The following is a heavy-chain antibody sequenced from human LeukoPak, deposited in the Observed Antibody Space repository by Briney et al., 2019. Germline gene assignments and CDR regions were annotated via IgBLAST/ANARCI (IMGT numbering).Heavy chain of an antibody. CDR2: VFYTGDT. Sequence: SETLSLTCAVSGVPISSFYWSWIRQPPGKGLEWIGYVFYTGDTNYNPSLKSRVTMLLDTSKNQLSLRLTSVTAADTAVYYCARHPFATPFDHWGRGTLVTVSS. V-gene: IGHV4-59*08. D-gene: IGHD2-15*01. J-gene: IGHJ5*02. CDR1: GVPISSFY. CDR3: ARHPFATPFDH.